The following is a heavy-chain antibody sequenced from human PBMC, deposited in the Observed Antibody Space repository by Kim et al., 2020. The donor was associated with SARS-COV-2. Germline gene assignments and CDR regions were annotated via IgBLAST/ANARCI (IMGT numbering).Heavy chain of an antibody. V-gene: IGHV1-3*01. Sequence: ASVKVSCKASGYTFTSYAMHWVRQAPGQRLEWMGWINAGNGNTKYSQKFQGRVTITRDTSASTAYMELSSLRSEDTAVYYCARGVSRWLENGGFDYWGQGTLVTVSS. CDR1: GYTFTSYA. CDR3: ARGVSRWLENGGFDY. CDR2: INAGNGNT. J-gene: IGHJ4*02. D-gene: IGHD3-16*01.